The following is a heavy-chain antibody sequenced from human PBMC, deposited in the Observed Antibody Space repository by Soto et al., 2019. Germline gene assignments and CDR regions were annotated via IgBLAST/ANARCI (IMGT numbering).Heavy chain of an antibody. D-gene: IGHD6-19*01. V-gene: IGHV3-21*06. CDR2: ISSSSSYI. CDR3: ARESSAGYSSAWYVPPDY. CDR1: GFTFSSYS. Sequence: GGSLRLSCAASGFTFSSYSMNWVRQAPGKGLEWVSCISSSSSYIYYADSVKGRFTISRDNAKNSLYLQMNSLRAEDTAVYYCARESSAGYSSAWYVPPDYWGQGTLVTVSS. J-gene: IGHJ4*02.